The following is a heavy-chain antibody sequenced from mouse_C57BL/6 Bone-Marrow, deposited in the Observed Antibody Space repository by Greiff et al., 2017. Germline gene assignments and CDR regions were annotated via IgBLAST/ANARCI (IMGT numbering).Heavy chain of an antibody. D-gene: IGHD1-1*01. V-gene: IGHV1-55*01. CDR1: GYTFTSYW. CDR3: ARYGYYGGTYFDY. CDR2: IYPGSGST. Sequence: VQLQQPGAELVKPGASVKMSCKASGYTFTSYWITWVKQRPGQGLEWIGVIYPGSGSTNYNEKFKSKATLTVDTSSSTAYMQLSSLTSEDSAVYYCARYGYYGGTYFDYWGQGTTLTVSS. J-gene: IGHJ2*01.